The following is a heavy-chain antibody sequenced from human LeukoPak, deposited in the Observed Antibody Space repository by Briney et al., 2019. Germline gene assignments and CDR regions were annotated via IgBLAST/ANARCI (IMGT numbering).Heavy chain of an antibody. V-gene: IGHV1-18*01. CDR3: ARDSPRITMVRGVSNFDY. CDR1: GYSFTSYG. D-gene: IGHD3-10*01. J-gene: IGHJ4*02. Sequence: ASGKVCCKAAGYSFTSYGISWVRQGPGQGLEWMGWFSAYNGNTNYAQKLQGRVTMTTDTSTSTAYMELRSLRSDDTAVYYRARDSPRITMVRGVSNFDYWGQGTLVTVSS. CDR2: FSAYNGNT.